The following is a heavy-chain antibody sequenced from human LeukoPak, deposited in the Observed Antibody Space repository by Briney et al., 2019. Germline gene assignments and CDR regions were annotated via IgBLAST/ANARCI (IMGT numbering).Heavy chain of an antibody. J-gene: IGHJ4*02. Sequence: GGSLRLSCAASRFSFSSYAVSWVRQAPGRGLEWVSGISDGGSRTYYADSVKGRFTISRDDSKNTLYLQMNSLRAEDTAVYYCAKVQLGIGVDYWGQGTLVTVSS. CDR2: ISDGGSRT. CDR3: AKVQLGIGVDY. D-gene: IGHD7-27*01. CDR1: RFSFSSYA. V-gene: IGHV3-23*01.